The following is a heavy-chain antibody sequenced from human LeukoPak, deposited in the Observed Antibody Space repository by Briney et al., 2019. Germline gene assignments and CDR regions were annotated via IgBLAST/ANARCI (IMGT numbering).Heavy chain of an antibody. Sequence: PSETLSLTCTVSGGSISSSSYYWGWIRQPPGKGLEWIGSIYYSGSTYYNPSLKSRVTISVDTSKNQFSLKLSSVTAADTAVYYCARRRLLWFGEFGTPDPASNDAFDIWGQGTMVTVSS. CDR1: GGSISSSSYY. J-gene: IGHJ3*02. CDR3: ARRRLLWFGEFGTPDPASNDAFDI. V-gene: IGHV4-39*01. D-gene: IGHD3-10*01. CDR2: IYYSGST.